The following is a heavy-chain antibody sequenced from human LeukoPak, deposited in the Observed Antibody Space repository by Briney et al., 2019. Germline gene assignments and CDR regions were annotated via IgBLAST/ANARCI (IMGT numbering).Heavy chain of an antibody. D-gene: IGHD5-12*01. V-gene: IGHV1-24*01. CDR1: GYTLTELS. Sequence: ASVKVSCKVSGYTLTELSMHWVRQAPGKGLEWMGGFDPEDGETIYAQKFQGRVTMTEDTSTDTAYMELSSLRSEDTAVYYCAATVSRWLPFDYWGQGTLVTVSS. CDR2: FDPEDGET. J-gene: IGHJ4*02. CDR3: AATVSRWLPFDY.